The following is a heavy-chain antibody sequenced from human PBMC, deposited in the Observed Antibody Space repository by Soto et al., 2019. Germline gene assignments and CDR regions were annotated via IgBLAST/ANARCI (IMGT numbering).Heavy chain of an antibody. V-gene: IGHV1-2*02. J-gene: IGHJ5*02. D-gene: IGHD3-22*01. Sequence: QIQLVQSGAEVKKPGASVKVSCKASGYTFSTKYLHWVRQAPGQGLEWVGWVNPNTGGTRYAQKLQGRVTMTSDTAISTAYRDLSRLTSDDTAVYYCARIGYYIDFDHWGQGTLVTVSS. CDR1: GYTFSTKY. CDR2: VNPNTGGT. CDR3: ARIGYYIDFDH.